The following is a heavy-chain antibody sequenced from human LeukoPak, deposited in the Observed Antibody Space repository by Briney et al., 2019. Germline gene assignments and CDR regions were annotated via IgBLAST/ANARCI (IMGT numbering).Heavy chain of an antibody. CDR1: GFTFSSYA. V-gene: IGHV3-23*01. CDR3: AKYRFFDWSIPFDS. Sequence: PGGSLRLSCAASGFTFSSYAMNWVRQAPGKGLEWVSVISDCGGTTYYADSVMGRFTISRDNSKNTLYLQMNSLRAEDTAVYYCAKYRFFDWSIPFDSWGQGTLVTVSS. CDR2: ISDCGGTT. J-gene: IGHJ4*02. D-gene: IGHD3-9*01.